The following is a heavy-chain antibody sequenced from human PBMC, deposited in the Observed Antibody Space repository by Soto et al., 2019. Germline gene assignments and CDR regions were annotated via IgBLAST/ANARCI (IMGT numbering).Heavy chain of an antibody. CDR1: GGSITDKW. D-gene: IGHD3-16*01. J-gene: IGHJ4*02. Sequence: QVQLQESGPGLVKPSGILSLTCAVSGGSITDKWWSWIRQTPGKGLEWIGEVHHSGSTNYSPSLKSRVTMSVDTSKNDFSLKLFSLTAADTAIYYCVREGDHPFSLGYWGQGTLVTVSS. CDR3: VREGDHPFSLGY. V-gene: IGHV4-4*02. CDR2: VHHSGST.